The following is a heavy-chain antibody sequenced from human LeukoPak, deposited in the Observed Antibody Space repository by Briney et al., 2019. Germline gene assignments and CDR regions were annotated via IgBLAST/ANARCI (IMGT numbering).Heavy chain of an antibody. D-gene: IGHD1-26*01. V-gene: IGHV1-18*01. CDR1: GYTFTSYG. CDR3: ARDERGSYSPPFDY. CDR2: ISAYNGNT. J-gene: IGHJ4*02. Sequence: ASVKVSCKASGYTFTSYGISWVRQAPGQGLEWMGWISAYNGNTNYAQKLQGRVTMTTDTSTSTAYMELRSLRSDDTAVYYCARDERGSYSPPFDYWGQGTLATVSS.